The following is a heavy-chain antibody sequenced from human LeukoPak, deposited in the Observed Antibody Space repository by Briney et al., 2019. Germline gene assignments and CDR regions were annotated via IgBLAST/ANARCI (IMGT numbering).Heavy chain of an antibody. D-gene: IGHD3-3*01. V-gene: IGHV3-30*04. CDR3: ARESGFMMVGEINADNWFDP. CDR2: ISDDGTKR. J-gene: IGHJ5*02. CDR1: GFTFSDSA. Sequence: PGRSLRLSCSGAGFTFSDSAFHWVRRAPGKGLEWVAVISDDGTKRFYADSVKGRFTISRDNSKDTLYLHMKNLRPEDSAVYYCARESGFMMVGEINADNWFDPWGQGTPVTVSS.